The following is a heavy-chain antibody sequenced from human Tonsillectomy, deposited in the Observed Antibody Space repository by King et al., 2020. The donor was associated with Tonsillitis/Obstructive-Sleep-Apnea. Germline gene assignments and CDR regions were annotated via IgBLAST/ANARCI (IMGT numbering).Heavy chain of an antibody. CDR1: GYSFTSYW. V-gene: IGHV5-51*01. CDR2: IYPGDSDT. Sequence: VQLVESGAEVKXPGESXXXSCKASGYSFTSYWIGWVRQMPGKGLEWMGFIYPGDSDTRYSPSFQGQVTISADKSITTAYLQWDSLKASDTAMYYCATTGGAARPFAYWGQGTLVTVSS. CDR3: ATTGGAARPFAY. D-gene: IGHD6-6*01. J-gene: IGHJ4*02.